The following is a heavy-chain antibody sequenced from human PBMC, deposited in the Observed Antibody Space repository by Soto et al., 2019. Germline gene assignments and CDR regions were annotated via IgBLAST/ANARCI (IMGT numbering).Heavy chain of an antibody. CDR2: ISYDGSNK. Sequence: GGSLRLSCAASGFTFSSYGMHWVRQAPGKGLEWVAVISYDGSNKYYVDSVKGRFTISRDNVKNSVYLQMNSLRIEDTAVYYCARAFYWGQGTLVTVSS. CDR1: GFTFSSYG. V-gene: IGHV3-30*03. J-gene: IGHJ4*02. CDR3: ARAFY.